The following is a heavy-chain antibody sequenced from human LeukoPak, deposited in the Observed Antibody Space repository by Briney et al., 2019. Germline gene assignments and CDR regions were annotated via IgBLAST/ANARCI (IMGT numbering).Heavy chain of an antibody. Sequence: KPSETLSLTCTVSGGSVSSSSYYWGWIRQPPGKGLEWIGSIHSSGSTYYNLSLKSRVTISVDTSKNQFSLKVNSVTAADTATYYCARPRASRTYPNDAFDIWGQGTMVTVSS. CDR2: IHSSGST. J-gene: IGHJ3*02. D-gene: IGHD2-2*01. V-gene: IGHV4-39*01. CDR3: ARPRASRTYPNDAFDI. CDR1: GGSVSSSSYY.